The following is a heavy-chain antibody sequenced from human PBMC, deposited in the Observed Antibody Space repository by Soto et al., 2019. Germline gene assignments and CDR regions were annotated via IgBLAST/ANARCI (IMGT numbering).Heavy chain of an antibody. Sequence: SETLSLTCTVSGGSTNNYYWSWIRQPPGKGLEWIAYIYYSGSTNYNPSLKSRVTISVDTSKNQFSLKLSSVTAADTAVYYCEREGFGYYDSLTGYSYYYYMDVWGKGTTVTSP. CDR1: GGSTNNYY. CDR3: EREGFGYYDSLTGYSYYYYMDV. D-gene: IGHD3-9*01. J-gene: IGHJ6*03. V-gene: IGHV4-59*01. CDR2: IYYSGST.